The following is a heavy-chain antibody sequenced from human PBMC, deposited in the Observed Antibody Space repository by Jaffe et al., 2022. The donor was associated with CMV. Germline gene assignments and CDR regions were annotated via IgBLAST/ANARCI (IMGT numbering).Heavy chain of an antibody. CDR3: AKVSQYSCDY. CDR2: IGASGGTT. V-gene: IGHV3-23*01. J-gene: IGHJ4*02. CDR1: GFTFKNFA. Sequence: EVQLLESGGDLVQPGGSLRLSCAASGFTFKNFAMSWVRQAPGRGLEWVSGIGASGGTTYYADSVKGRFTIARDNSKNMLYLQTNSLRTEDTAVYYCAKVSQYSCDYWGQGTLVTVSS. D-gene: IGHD4-4*01.